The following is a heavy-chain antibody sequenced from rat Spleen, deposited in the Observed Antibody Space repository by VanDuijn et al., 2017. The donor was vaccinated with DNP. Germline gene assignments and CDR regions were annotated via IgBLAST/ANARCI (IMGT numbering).Heavy chain of an antibody. V-gene: IGHV3-1*01. Sequence: EVQLQESGPGLVKPSQSFSLTCSVTGYSITSNYWVWIRMFPRNKMEWVGHISYSGSASYNPSLKSRISITRDTSKNQFFLQLNSVTTEDTATYYSVRGHPPRGFDYWGQGVMVTVSS. J-gene: IGHJ2*01. CDR1: GYSITSNY. D-gene: IGHD3-8*01. CDR3: VRGHPPRGFDY. CDR2: ISYSGSA.